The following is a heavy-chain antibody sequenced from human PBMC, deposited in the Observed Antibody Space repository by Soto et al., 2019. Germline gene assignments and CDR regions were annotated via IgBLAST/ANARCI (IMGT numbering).Heavy chain of an antibody. D-gene: IGHD2-15*01. J-gene: IGHJ4*02. V-gene: IGHV5-51*01. CDR2: IYPGDSDT. CDR1: GYRFTSYW. CDR3: ARYYCSGGSCYGYFDY. Sequence: PGESLKISCKGSGYRFTSYWIGWVRQMPGKGLGWMGIIYPGDSDTRYSPSFQGQVTISADKSISTAYLQWSSLKASDTAMYYCARYYCSGGSCYGYFDYWGQGTLVTVSS.